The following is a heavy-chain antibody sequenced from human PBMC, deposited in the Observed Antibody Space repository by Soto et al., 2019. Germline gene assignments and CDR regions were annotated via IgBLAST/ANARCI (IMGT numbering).Heavy chain of an antibody. V-gene: IGHV4-39*01. CDR2: IYYSGST. Sequence: SETLSLTCTVSGGSISSSSYYWGWIRQPPGKGLEWIGSIYYSGSTYYNPSLKSRVTISVDTSKNQFSLKLSSVTAADTAVYYCARRGRQWLGETFNFDYWGQGTLVTVSS. CDR3: ARRGRQWLGETFNFDY. D-gene: IGHD6-19*01. CDR1: GGSISSSSYY. J-gene: IGHJ4*02.